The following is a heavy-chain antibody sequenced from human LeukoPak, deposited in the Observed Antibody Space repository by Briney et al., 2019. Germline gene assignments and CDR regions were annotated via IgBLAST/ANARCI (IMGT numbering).Heavy chain of an antibody. Sequence: GGSLRLSCAASGFTFDDYGMSWVRQAPGKGLEYVSAISSNGGSTYYANSVKGRFTISRDNSKNTLYLQMGSLRAEDMAVYYCARGVGPRGDSSGYYPTDFDIWGQGTMVTVSS. V-gene: IGHV3-64*01. J-gene: IGHJ3*02. CDR3: ARGVGPRGDSSGYYPTDFDI. CDR1: GFTFDDYG. CDR2: ISSNGGST. D-gene: IGHD3-22*01.